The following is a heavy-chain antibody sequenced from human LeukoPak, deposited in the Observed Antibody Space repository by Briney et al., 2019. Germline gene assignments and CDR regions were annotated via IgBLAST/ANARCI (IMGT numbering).Heavy chain of an antibody. CDR3: ARGAVLWFGVDAFDI. Sequence: GASVKVSCKASGGTFSSYAISWVRQAPGQGLEWMGGIIPIFGTANYAQKFQGRVTMTRNTSISTAYMELSSLRSEGTAVYYCARGAVLWFGVDAFDIWGQGTMVTVSS. CDR2: IIPIFGTA. CDR1: GGTFSSYA. V-gene: IGHV1-69*05. J-gene: IGHJ3*02. D-gene: IGHD3-10*01.